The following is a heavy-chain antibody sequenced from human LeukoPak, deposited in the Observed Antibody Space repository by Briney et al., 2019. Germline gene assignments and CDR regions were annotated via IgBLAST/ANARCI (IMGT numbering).Heavy chain of an antibody. D-gene: IGHD1-26*01. CDR1: AGSIGSNTYY. Sequence: PSETLSLTCTVSAGSIGSNTYYWAWIRQPPGKGLEWIGTIYYSGSTSYNPSLRSRLTISIDTPKNQFSLKLSSVTAADTAVYYCARLRGGTYDFWGQGTLVAVSS. V-gene: IGHV4-39*01. CDR2: IYYSGST. J-gene: IGHJ4*02. CDR3: ARLRGGTYDF.